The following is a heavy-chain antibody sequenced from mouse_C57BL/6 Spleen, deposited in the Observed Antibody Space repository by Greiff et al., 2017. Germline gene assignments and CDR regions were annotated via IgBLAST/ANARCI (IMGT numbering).Heavy chain of an antibody. CDR3: VSELLPWFAY. V-gene: IGHV1-82*01. Sequence: VQLQESGPELVKPGASVKLSCKASGYAFSSSWMNWVKQRPGKGLEWIGRIYPGDGNTNYNEKFKGKDTLTAEKSSSTAYMQLSSLTSEASAVYFCVSELLPWFAYWGQGTLVTVSA. D-gene: IGHD2-12*01. J-gene: IGHJ3*01. CDR2: IYPGDGNT. CDR1: GYAFSSSW.